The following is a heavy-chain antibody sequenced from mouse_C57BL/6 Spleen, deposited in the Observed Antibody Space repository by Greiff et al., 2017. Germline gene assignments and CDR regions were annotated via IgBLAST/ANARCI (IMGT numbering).Heavy chain of an antibody. CDR2: IDPSDSYT. CDR1: GYTFTSYW. J-gene: IGHJ3*01. CDR3: ARLDSSGLAWFAY. V-gene: IGHV1-50*01. Sequence: QVQLQQSGAELVKPGASVKLSCKASGYTFTSYWMQWVKQRPGQGLEWIGEIDPSDSYTNYNQKFKGKATLTVDTSSSTAYMQLSSLTSEDSAVYYCARLDSSGLAWFAYWGQGTLVTVSA. D-gene: IGHD3-2*02.